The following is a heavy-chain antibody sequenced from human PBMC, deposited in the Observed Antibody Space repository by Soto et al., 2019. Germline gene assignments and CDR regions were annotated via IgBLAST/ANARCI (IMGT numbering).Heavy chain of an antibody. CDR1: GFTFSSCT. V-gene: IGHV3-21*01. CDR3: SGCSARACHQNYGMDV. Sequence: EVHLVESGGGLVKPGGSLRLSCAVSGFTFSSCTMNWVRQAPGKGLEWVSSISPSTSHIYYADSVKGRFTISRDNAKISLFLQMNSLRAEDTAVYYCSGCSARACHQNYGMDVGGEGTTVTVSS. CDR2: ISPSTSHI. J-gene: IGHJ6*04. D-gene: IGHD2-15*01.